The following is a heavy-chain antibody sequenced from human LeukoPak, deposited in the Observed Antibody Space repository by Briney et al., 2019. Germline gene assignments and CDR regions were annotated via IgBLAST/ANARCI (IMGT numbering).Heavy chain of an antibody. J-gene: IGHJ4*02. Sequence: SETLSLTCTVSGGSISSYYWSWIQQPPGKGLEWIGYIYYSGSTNYNPSLKSRVTISVDTSKNQFSLKLSSVTAAYTAVYYCARGAYYGSGSYIYWGQGTLVTVSS. CDR3: ARGAYYGSGSYIY. CDR2: IYYSGST. V-gene: IGHV4-59*01. CDR1: GGSISSYY. D-gene: IGHD3-10*01.